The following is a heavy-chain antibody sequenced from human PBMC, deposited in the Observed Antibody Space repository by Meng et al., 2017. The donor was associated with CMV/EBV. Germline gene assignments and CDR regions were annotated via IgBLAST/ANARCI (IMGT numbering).Heavy chain of an antibody. V-gene: IGHV3-30*04. CDR3: ARDAVAAGHFDY. CDR1: EFTFSTYA. D-gene: IGHD6-13*01. J-gene: IGHJ4*02. CDR2: ISYDGSNK. Sequence: GESLKISCAASEFTFSTYAMHWVRQAPGKGLEWVAVISYDGSNKYYADSVKGRFTISRDNSKNTLYLQMNSLRAEDTAVYYCARDAVAAGHFDYWGQGTLVTVSS.